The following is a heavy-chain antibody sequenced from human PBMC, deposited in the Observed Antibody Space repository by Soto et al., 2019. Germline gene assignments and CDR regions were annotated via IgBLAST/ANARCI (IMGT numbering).Heavy chain of an antibody. V-gene: IGHV1-69*01. D-gene: IGHD3-22*01. Sequence: QVQLIQSEAEVKKPGSSVRVSCTASGGIFGSHGFSWVRQAPGQRLEWVGGFIPIFRTLTYTEKFQARVGIAADESTNTVYLDLSSLKSEDTAVYYCVRDRRIYYSDPHDEFVASDYEVWGQGTMVSVSS. CDR1: GGIFGSHG. CDR3: VRDRRIYYSDPHDEFVASDYEV. CDR2: FIPIFRTL. J-gene: IGHJ3*01.